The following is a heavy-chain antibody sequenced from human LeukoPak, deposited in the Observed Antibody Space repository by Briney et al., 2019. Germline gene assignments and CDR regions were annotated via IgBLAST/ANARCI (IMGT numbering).Heavy chain of an antibody. Sequence: ASVKVSCKASGYTFTGYYMHWVRQAPGQGLEWMGWINPNSGGTNYAQKFQGRVTMTGDTSISTAYMELSRLRSDDTAVHYCARRRNCSSTSCYRYFQHWGQGTLVTVSS. CDR3: ARRRNCSSTSCYRYFQH. V-gene: IGHV1-2*02. D-gene: IGHD2-2*02. CDR2: INPNSGGT. CDR1: GYTFTGYY. J-gene: IGHJ1*01.